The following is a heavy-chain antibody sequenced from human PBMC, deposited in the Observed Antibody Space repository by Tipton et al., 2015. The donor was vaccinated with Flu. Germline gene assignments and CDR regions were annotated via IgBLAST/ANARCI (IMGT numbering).Heavy chain of an antibody. J-gene: IGHJ4*02. Sequence: SLRLSCAASGFTFDDYAMHWVRQAPGKGLEWVSGISWNSGSIGYADSVKGRFTISRDNAKNSLYLQMNSLRAEDTALYYCAKGDIAARWESYFDHWGQGTLVTVSS. V-gene: IGHV3-9*01. CDR3: AKGDIAARWESYFDH. CDR2: ISWNSGSI. CDR1: GFTFDDYA. D-gene: IGHD2-15*01.